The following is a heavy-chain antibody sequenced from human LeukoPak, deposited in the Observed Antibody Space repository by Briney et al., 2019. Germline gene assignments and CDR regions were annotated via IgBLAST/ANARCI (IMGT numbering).Heavy chain of an antibody. D-gene: IGHD3-3*01. CDR2: TRNKTNSYTT. CDR1: GFTFSDHY. Sequence: GGSLRLSCAASGFTFSDHYMDWVRQAPGKGLEWVGRTRNKTNSYTTEYAASVKGRFTISRDDSKNSLYLQMNSLKTEDTAVYYCVSGPRGYYYYYMDVWGKGTTVTVSS. CDR3: VSGPRGYYYYYMDV. V-gene: IGHV3-72*01. J-gene: IGHJ6*03.